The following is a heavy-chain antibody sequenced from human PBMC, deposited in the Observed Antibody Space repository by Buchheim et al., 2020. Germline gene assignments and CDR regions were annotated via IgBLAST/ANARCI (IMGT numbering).Heavy chain of an antibody. CDR2: LYWDDDK. V-gene: IGHV2-5*02. J-gene: IGHJ4*02. D-gene: IGHD3-10*01. Sequence: QITLKESGPTLVKPTQTLTLTCSFSEFSLTTNGMGVGWVRQPPGEALEWLALLYWDDDKRYSPSLKSRLTITKDTSKNLVVLTMTNMDPVDTATYFCVHWPSTYGYYFDYWGQGIL. CDR3: VHWPSTYGYYFDY. CDR1: EFSLTTNGMG.